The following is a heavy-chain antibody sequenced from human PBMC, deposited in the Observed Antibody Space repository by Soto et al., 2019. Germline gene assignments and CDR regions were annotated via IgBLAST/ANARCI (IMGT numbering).Heavy chain of an antibody. CDR1: GASVRSYH. CDR2: VQMSGTT. J-gene: IGHJ4*02. Sequence: SETLCLTCAVSGASVRSYHWSWIRQAAGKGLEWNGRVQMSGTTNYNPSLKTRVTMSLDTSTNQIPLTLTSLTPADTAVYFCARLYTYGYYHFDHWGQGTLVTVSS. D-gene: IGHD5-18*01. V-gene: IGHV4-59*10. CDR3: ARLYTYGYYHFDH.